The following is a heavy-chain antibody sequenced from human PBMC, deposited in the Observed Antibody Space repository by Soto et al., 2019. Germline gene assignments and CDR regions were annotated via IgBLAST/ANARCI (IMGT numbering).Heavy chain of an antibody. J-gene: IGHJ6*02. CDR2: INSDGRST. V-gene: IGHV3-74*01. CDR1: GFTFSSYW. D-gene: IGHD3-22*01. Sequence: PGGALRLSCAASGFTFSSYWMHWVRRAPGKGLVWVSRINSDGRSTSYADSVKGRFTISRDNAKNTLYLQMNSLSAEDTAVYYCARDKGSRYYSDSSGRYRMDVWGPGTTVTVSS. CDR3: ARDKGSRYYSDSSGRYRMDV.